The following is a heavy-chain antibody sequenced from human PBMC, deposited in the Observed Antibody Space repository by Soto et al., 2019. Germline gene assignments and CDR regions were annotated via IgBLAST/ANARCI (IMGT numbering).Heavy chain of an antibody. V-gene: IGHV4-39*01. CDR3: ARQKQQLVVGDAFDI. J-gene: IGHJ3*02. Sequence: SETLSLTCTVSGGSISSSSYYWGWIRQPPGKGLEWIGSIYYSGSTYYNPSLKSRVTISVDTSKNQFSLKLSSVTAADTAVYYCARQKQQLVVGDAFDIWGQGTMVTVSS. CDR2: IYYSGST. CDR1: GGSISSSSYY. D-gene: IGHD6-13*01.